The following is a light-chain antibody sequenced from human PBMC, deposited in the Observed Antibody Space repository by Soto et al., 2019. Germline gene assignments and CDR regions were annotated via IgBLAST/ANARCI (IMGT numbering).Light chain of an antibody. CDR1: QGIGSW. J-gene: IGKJ1*01. Sequence: DIQMTHSPSSLSASVGDRVSITCRASQGIGSWLAWYQQKAGKAPNLLIYGTSSLQTGVPSRFSGIGSGKDFTIPIHSLQPEDYPTHYCEQAFRYPRTFGQGNKVDIX. CDR2: GTS. CDR3: EQAFRYPRT. V-gene: IGKV1-12*01.